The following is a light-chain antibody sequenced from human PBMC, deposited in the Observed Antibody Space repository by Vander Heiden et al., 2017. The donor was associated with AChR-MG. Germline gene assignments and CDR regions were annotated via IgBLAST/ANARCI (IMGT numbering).Light chain of an antibody. CDR2: GTN. CDR3: QSYDSSLSGPGIV. V-gene: IGLV1-40*01. J-gene: IGLJ2*01. Sequence: QSALTQPPPVPGAPGQRLTISCTGSSSNIGAGYDVHWYQQIPGTAPQLLIYGTNNRPSGVSDRFSGSRSDTSASLAITGLQAEDEADYYCQSYDSSLSGPGIVFGGGTQLTVL. CDR1: SSNIGAGYD.